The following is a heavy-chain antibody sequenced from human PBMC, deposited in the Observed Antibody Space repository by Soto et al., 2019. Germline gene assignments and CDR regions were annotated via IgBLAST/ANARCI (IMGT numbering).Heavy chain of an antibody. CDR1: GGSISSSNW. CDR2: IYHSGST. D-gene: IGHD3-10*01. Sequence: SETLSLTCAVSGGSISSSNWWSWVRQPPGKGLEWIGEIYHSGSTNYNPSLKSRVTISVDKSKNQFSLKLSSVTAADTAVYYCARDLMVRGVIITRGGMDVWGQGTTVTVSS. V-gene: IGHV4-4*02. CDR3: ARDLMVRGVIITRGGMDV. J-gene: IGHJ6*02.